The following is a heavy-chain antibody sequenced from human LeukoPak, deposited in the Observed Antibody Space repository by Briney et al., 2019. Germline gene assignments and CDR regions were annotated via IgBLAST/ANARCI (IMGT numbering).Heavy chain of an antibody. CDR1: GYIFPSYD. CDR2: MNPYNSDT. D-gene: IGHD1-26*01. J-gene: IGHJ1*01. Sequence: ASVKVPCKASGYIFPSYDINWVRQAPGQGLEWMGWMNPYNSDTGYAQKFQGRVTMTRNTSISTAYMELSSLRSEDTAVYFCARGPGGAGTTNPMDYWGRGTLVTVSS. V-gene: IGHV1-8*01. CDR3: ARGPGGAGTTNPMDY.